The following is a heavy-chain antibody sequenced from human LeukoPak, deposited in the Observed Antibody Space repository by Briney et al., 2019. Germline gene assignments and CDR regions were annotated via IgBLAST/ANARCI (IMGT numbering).Heavy chain of an antibody. CDR2: ISSNGGST. CDR1: GFTFSSYA. V-gene: IGHV3-64*01. D-gene: IGHD6-13*01. CDR3: ARDRAAAGGN. Sequence: GGSLRLSCAASGFTFSSYAMHWVRQAPGKGLEYVSAISSNGGSTYYANSVKGRFTISRDNSKNTLYLQMNSLRAEDTAVYYCARDRAAAGGNWGQGTLVTVSS. J-gene: IGHJ4*02.